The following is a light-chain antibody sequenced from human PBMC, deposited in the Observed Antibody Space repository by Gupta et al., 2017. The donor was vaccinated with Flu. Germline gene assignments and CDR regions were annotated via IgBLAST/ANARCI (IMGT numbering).Light chain of an antibody. Sequence: VERATLTGRASQSGSSYLAWYQQKPGQAPRLLIDDESNRDNGIPARFSGSGSGTDFTLTISSLEPEDFAVYYCQQRSKWLGTFGQGTKVEIK. CDR1: QSGSSY. CDR2: DES. CDR3: QQRSKWLGT. V-gene: IGKV3-11*01. J-gene: IGKJ1*01.